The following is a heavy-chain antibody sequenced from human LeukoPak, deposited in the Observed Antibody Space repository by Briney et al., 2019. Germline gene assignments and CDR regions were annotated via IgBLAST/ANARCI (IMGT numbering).Heavy chain of an antibody. CDR2: IYSGGST. J-gene: IGHJ4*02. CDR1: GFTVSSNY. CDR3: ARGPYDSSGYYVS. V-gene: IGHV3-53*01. D-gene: IGHD3-22*01. Sequence: GGSLRLSCAASGFTVSSNYMSWVRQAPGKGLEWVSVIYSGGSTYYADSVKGRFTISRDNAKNSLYLQMNSLRAEDTAVYYCARGPYDSSGYYVSWGQGTLVTVSS.